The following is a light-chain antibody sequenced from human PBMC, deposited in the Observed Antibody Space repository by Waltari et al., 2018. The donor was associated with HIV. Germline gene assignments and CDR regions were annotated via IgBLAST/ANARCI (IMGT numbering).Light chain of an antibody. CDR2: EVD. CDR3: ASYTADDTVL. CDR1: DSDFGLYNF. V-gene: IGLV2-14*01. Sequence: SDLTQPASVSGFLGPSITISCTGGDSDFGLYNFITWYQQQPGKVPKLLLYEVDTRASGITGRFSGSKSGNTASLTITGLQIEDEGLYYCASYTADDTVLFGGGTTVTVL. J-gene: IGLJ2*01.